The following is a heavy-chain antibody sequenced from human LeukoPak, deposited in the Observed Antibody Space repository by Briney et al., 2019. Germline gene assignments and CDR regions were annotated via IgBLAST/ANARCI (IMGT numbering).Heavy chain of an antibody. Sequence: SETLSLTCTVSSDSIFTSNWWSWVRQPPGKGLEWIGQIFHSGSTSYSPSLKSRVTISMDKSKNQISLRLTSVTAADTAVYYCAREKTGYSSRNWFDPWGQGTLVTVSS. V-gene: IGHV4-4*02. D-gene: IGHD6-13*01. J-gene: IGHJ5*02. CDR1: SDSIFTSNW. CDR2: IFHSGST. CDR3: AREKTGYSSRNWFDP.